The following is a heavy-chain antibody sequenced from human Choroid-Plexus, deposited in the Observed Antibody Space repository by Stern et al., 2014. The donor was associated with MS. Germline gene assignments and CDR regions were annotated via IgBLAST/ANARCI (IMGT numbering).Heavy chain of an antibody. CDR2: IRGSGGGI. J-gene: IGHJ4*02. V-gene: IGHV3-23*04. D-gene: IGHD3-16*01. Sequence: EVQLVEYGGGLMLPGGSLRLSCAASGFTFSNYAMGWVRQAPGKGLEWVSAIRGSGGGICYADSVKGRFTISRDNSKNTLYLQMNSLRAEDTALYYCARDPWGVKYFDYWGQGTLVAVSS. CDR3: ARDPWGVKYFDY. CDR1: GFTFSNYA.